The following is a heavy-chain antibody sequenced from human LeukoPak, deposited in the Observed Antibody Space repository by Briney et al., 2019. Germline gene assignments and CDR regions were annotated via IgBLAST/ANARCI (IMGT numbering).Heavy chain of an antibody. Sequence: GGSLRLSCAASGFTFSSYRMHWVRQAPGKGLVWVSRINSDGSSTSYADSVKGRFTISRDNAKNTLYLQMNSLRAEDTAVYYCARDPYCSGGSCYFPNWFDPWGQGTLVTVSS. J-gene: IGHJ5*02. D-gene: IGHD2-15*01. CDR1: GFTFSSYR. CDR3: ARDPYCSGGSCYFPNWFDP. CDR2: INSDGSST. V-gene: IGHV3-74*01.